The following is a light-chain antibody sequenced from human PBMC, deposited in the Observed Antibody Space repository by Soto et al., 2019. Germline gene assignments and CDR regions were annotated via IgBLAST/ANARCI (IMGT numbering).Light chain of an antibody. CDR2: GAS. Sequence: DIQMTQSPSSVSASVGDRLTITCRASRDISNSLAWYQQAPGKAPKLLLRGASSLHRGVPSRFSGGGAGTEFTLTIRSLQPEDFATYYCQQTSAFPRTVGQGTKVDVK. V-gene: IGKV1-12*01. J-gene: IGKJ1*01. CDR1: RDISNS. CDR3: QQTSAFPRT.